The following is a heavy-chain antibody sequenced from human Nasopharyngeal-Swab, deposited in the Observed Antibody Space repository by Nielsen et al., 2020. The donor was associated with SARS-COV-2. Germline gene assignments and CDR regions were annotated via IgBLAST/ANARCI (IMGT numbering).Heavy chain of an antibody. D-gene: IGHD6-13*01. CDR1: GLTFDNHW. V-gene: IGHV3-7*01. Sequence: GGSLRLFCAASGLTFDNHWMTWVRQAPGKGLEWVATIKPDGSEKYYVDSVKGRFTISRDNAKNSLYLQVNSLRAEDTAVHFCARDLSWNFDYWGQGTLITVSS. CDR2: IKPDGSEK. J-gene: IGHJ4*02. CDR3: ARDLSWNFDY.